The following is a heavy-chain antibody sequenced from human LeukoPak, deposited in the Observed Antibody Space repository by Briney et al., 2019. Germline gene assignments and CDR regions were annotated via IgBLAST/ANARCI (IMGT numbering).Heavy chain of an antibody. V-gene: IGHV3-20*04. CDR1: GFTFDDYG. CDR2: INWNGGST. D-gene: IGHD3-10*01. Sequence: RTGGSLRLSCAASGFTFDDYGMSWVRQAPGKGLEWVSGINWNGGSTGYADSVKGRFTISRDNAKNSLYLQMNSLRAEDTALYYCARRSGSFPLSYWYFDLWGRGTLVTVSS. CDR3: ARRSGSFPLSYWYFDL. J-gene: IGHJ2*01.